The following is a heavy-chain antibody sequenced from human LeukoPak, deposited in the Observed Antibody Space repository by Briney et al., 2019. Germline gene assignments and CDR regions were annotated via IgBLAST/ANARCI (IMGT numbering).Heavy chain of an antibody. CDR1: GGTFSSYA. CDR3: ARVACSGGSCYFEYFQH. CDR2: IIPIFGTA. Sequence: SVKVSCKASGGTFSSYAISRVRQAPGQGLEWMGGIIPIFGTANYAQKFQGRVTITTDESTSTAYMELSSLRSEDTAVYYCARVACSGGSCYFEYFQHWGQGTLVTVSS. D-gene: IGHD2-15*01. V-gene: IGHV1-69*05. J-gene: IGHJ1*01.